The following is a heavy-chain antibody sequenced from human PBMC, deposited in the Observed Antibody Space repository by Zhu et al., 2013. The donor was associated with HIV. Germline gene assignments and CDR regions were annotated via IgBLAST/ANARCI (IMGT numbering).Heavy chain of an antibody. Sequence: QAPGQGLEWMGIINPSGGSTSYAQKFQGRVTMTRDTSTSTVYMELSSLRSEDTAVYYCARGGYYGSGSLSYWGQGTLVTVSS. J-gene: IGHJ4*02. CDR2: INPSGGST. CDR3: ARGGYYGSGSLSY. V-gene: IGHV1-46*01. D-gene: IGHD3-10*01.